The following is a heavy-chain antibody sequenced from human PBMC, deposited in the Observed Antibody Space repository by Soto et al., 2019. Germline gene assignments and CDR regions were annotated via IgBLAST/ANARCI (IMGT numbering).Heavy chain of an antibody. D-gene: IGHD6-19*01. J-gene: IGHJ4*02. CDR1: SGSISSSNW. CDR3: AINSIAVAGEAYFDY. V-gene: IGHV4-4*02. Sequence: PSETLSLTCAVSSGSISSSNWWSWVRQPPGKGLEWIGEIYHSGSTNYNPSLKSRVTISVDKSKNQFSLKLSSVTAADTAVYYCAINSIAVAGEAYFDYWGQGTLVTVSS. CDR2: IYHSGST.